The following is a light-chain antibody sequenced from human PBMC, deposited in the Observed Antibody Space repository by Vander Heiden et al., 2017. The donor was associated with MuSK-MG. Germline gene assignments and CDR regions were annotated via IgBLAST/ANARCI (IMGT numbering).Light chain of an antibody. CDR2: RTD. V-gene: IGLV1-47*03. CDR3: CAWDANLRSWV. J-gene: IGLJ3*02. Sequence: QQLPGTAPKLLIYRTDQRPSGVPDRFSASKSGTSASLAISGLWSEEEADYWCCAWDANLRSWVFGGGTKLTVL.